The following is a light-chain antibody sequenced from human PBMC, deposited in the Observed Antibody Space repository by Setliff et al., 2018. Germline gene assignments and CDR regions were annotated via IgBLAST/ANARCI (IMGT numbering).Light chain of an antibody. CDR3: SSYAGSSTLYV. Sequence: QSALTQPASVSGSPGQSITTSCTGTSGDVGGYDYVSWYQQHPDKAPKLMIFDVSNRPSGVSNRFSGSKSGNTASLTISGLQAEDEADYYCSSYAGSSTLYVFGTGTKVTVL. CDR2: DVS. V-gene: IGLV2-14*03. CDR1: SGDVGGYDY. J-gene: IGLJ1*01.